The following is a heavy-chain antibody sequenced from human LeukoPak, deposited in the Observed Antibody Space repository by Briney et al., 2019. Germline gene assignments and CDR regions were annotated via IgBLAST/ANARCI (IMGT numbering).Heavy chain of an antibody. D-gene: IGHD1-26*01. V-gene: IGHV3-21*01. J-gene: IGHJ6*02. CDR1: GFTFSDYS. CDR3: ARDAAPVGATDFPPKHYYGMDV. CDR2: ISNSSSYI. Sequence: GGSLRLSCAASGFTFSDYSINWVRQAPGKGLEWVSSISNSSSYIYYADSVKGRFTISRDNAKNSLYLQMNSLRAEDTAVYYCARDAAPVGATDFPPKHYYGMDVWGQGTTVTVSS.